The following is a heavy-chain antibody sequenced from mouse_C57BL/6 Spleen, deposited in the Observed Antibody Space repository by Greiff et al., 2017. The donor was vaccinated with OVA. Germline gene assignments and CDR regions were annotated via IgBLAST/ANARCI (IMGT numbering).Heavy chain of an antibody. Sequence: QVQLQQPGAELVRPGSSVKLSCKASGYTFTSYWMDWVKQRPGQGLEWIGNIYPSDSETHYNQKFQDKATLTVDKSSSTAYMQLSSLTSEDSAVYYCARGGYGNYDAMDYWGQGTSVTVSS. D-gene: IGHD2-1*01. CDR2: IYPSDSET. V-gene: IGHV1-61*01. J-gene: IGHJ4*01. CDR1: GYTFTSYW. CDR3: ARGGYGNYDAMDY.